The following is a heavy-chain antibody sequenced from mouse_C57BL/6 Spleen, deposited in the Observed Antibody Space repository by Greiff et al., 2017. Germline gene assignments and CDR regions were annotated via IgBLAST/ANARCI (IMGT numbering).Heavy chain of an antibody. CDR1: GYAFSSSW. Sequence: QVQLQQSGPELVKPGASVKISCKASGYAFSSSWMNWVKQRPGKGLEWIGRIYPGDGDTNYNGKFKGKATLTADKSSSTAYMQLSSLTSEDSAVYFCARYLLGDWYFDVGGTGTTVTVSS. D-gene: IGHD3-3*01. V-gene: IGHV1-82*01. J-gene: IGHJ1*03. CDR2: IYPGDGDT. CDR3: ARYLLGDWYFDV.